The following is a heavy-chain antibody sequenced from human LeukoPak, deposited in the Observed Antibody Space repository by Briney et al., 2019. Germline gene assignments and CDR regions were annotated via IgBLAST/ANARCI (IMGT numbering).Heavy chain of an antibody. V-gene: IGHV3-21*01. CDR1: GSTFSSYS. J-gene: IGHJ3*02. D-gene: IGHD4-17*01. CDR3: ARDFRQDYGDYEHAFDI. Sequence: GGSLRLSCAASGSTFSSYSMNWVRQAPGKGQEWVSSISSSSSYIYYADSVKGRFTISRDNAKNSLYLQTNSLRAEDTAVYYCARDFRQDYGDYEHAFDIWGQGTMVTVSS. CDR2: ISSSSSYI.